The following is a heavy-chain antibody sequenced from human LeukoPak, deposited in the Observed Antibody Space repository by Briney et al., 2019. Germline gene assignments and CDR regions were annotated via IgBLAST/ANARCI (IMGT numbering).Heavy chain of an antibody. V-gene: IGHV3-23*01. J-gene: IGHJ4*02. D-gene: IGHD3-10*01. CDR2: ISGSGGST. CDR3: TTDRLLWFGMTVSDY. Sequence: SGGSLRLSCAASGFTFSSYGMSWVRQAPGKGLEWVSAISGSGGSTYYADSVKGRFTISRDNSKNTLYLQMNSLKTEDTAVYYCTTDRLLWFGMTVSDYGGQGTLVTVSS. CDR1: GFTFSSYG.